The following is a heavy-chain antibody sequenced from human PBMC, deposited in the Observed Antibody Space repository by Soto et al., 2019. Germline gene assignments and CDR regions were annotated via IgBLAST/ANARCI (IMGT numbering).Heavy chain of an antibody. J-gene: IGHJ5*02. Sequence: QVQLQQWGAGLLKPSETLSLTCAVYGGSFSGYYWSWIRQPPGKGLEWIGEINHSGSTNYNPSLKSRVTIAVDTSKNQFSLKLSSVTAADTAVYYCAEGAYSYGLQHWFDPWGQGTLVTVSS. CDR3: AEGAYSYGLQHWFDP. CDR2: INHSGST. D-gene: IGHD5-18*01. CDR1: GGSFSGYY. V-gene: IGHV4-34*01.